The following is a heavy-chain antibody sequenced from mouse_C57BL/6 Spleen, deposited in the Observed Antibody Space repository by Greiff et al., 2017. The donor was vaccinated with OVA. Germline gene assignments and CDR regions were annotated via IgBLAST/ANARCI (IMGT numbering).Heavy chain of an antibody. Sequence: EVQGVESGGGLVKPGGSLKLSCAASGFTFSSYAMSWVRQTPETRLEWVATISDGGSYTYYPDNVKGRFTISRDNAKNNLYLQMSHLKAEDTAMYYCARDDYGSSRGARDYGGQGTSVTVSS. CDR3: ARDDYGSSRGARDY. D-gene: IGHD1-1*01. J-gene: IGHJ4*01. CDR1: GFTFSSYA. V-gene: IGHV5-4*01. CDR2: ISDGGSYT.